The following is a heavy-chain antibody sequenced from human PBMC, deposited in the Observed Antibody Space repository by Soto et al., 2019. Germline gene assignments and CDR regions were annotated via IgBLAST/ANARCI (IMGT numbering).Heavy chain of an antibody. Sequence: SGPTLVNPTQTLTLTCTFSGFSLSTSGMCVSWIRHPPGKALEWLALIDWDDDKYYSTSVKTRLTISKDTSKNQVVLTMTNMDPVDTATSYCARIIVYYGSGTYYYYCLDVWGQGNTVTVSS. J-gene: IGHJ6*02. V-gene: IGHV2-70*01. CDR3: ARIIVYYGSGTYYYYCLDV. CDR1: GFSLSTSGMC. D-gene: IGHD3-10*01. CDR2: IDWDDDK.